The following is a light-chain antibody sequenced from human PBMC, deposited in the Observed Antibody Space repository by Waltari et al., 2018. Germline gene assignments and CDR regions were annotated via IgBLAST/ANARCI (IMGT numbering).Light chain of an antibody. J-gene: IGLJ1*01. CDR1: SSDVGRYKS. V-gene: IGLV2-14*03. CDR2: DVS. Sequence: QSALTQPASVSGSPGQSITISCTGTSSDVGRYKSVSWYQQNPGKAPKLIIHDVSDRPLGVSNRFSGSKFGNTASLTISGLQAEDEADYYCSSYTSSKTYVFGTGTKVTVL. CDR3: SSYTSSKTYV.